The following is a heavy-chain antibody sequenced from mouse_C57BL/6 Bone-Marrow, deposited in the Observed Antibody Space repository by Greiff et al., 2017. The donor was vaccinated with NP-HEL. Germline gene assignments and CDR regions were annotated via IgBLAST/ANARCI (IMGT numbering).Heavy chain of an antibody. CDR1: GYSFTSYY. D-gene: IGHD3-1*01. J-gene: IGHJ1*03. CDR2: IYPGSGNT. Sequence: QVQLKESGPELVKPGASVKISCKASGYSFTSYYIHWVKQRPGQGLEWIGWIYPGSGNTKYNEKFKGKATLTADTSSSTAYMQLSSLPSEDSSVYSCERVGYPFYWYFDVWGTGTTVTVSS. CDR3: ERVGYPFYWYFDV. V-gene: IGHV1-66*01.